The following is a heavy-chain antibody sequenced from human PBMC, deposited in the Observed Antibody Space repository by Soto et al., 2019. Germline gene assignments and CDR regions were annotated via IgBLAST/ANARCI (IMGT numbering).Heavy chain of an antibody. CDR2: MSGSGGST. Sequence: GSLRLSSAASGFTFSSYDKSWVNQAPGKGPEGVSAMSGSGGSTYYTDSVKGRLTISRDNYKTTLYLQMNSLRDEDTAVYYCAQGLRITLFGMAIPRTVNSFETWGQGT. D-gene: IGHD3-3*01. J-gene: IGHJ5*02. V-gene: IGHV3-23*01. CDR1: GFTFSSYD. CDR3: AQGLRITLFGMAIPRTVNSFET.